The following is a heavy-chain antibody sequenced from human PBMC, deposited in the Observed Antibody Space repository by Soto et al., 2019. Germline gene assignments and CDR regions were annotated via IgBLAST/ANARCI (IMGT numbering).Heavy chain of an antibody. CDR3: ATDYSSTVYGLVY. V-gene: IGHV3-33*01. CDR2: IWSDGSNE. J-gene: IGHJ4*02. CDR1: GFTFSSHG. Sequence: LRLSYAASGFTFSSHGMHWVRQAPGKGLEGVAVIWSDGSNEYYADSVKGRFTISRDNSKNTLYLQMSSLRVEDTAVYYCATDYSSTVYGLVYWGQGALVTVSS. D-gene: IGHD6-19*01.